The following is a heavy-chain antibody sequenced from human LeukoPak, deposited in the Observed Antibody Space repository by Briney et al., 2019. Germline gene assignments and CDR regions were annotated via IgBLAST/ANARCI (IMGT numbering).Heavy chain of an antibody. CDR2: ISYDGSNK. J-gene: IGHJ4*02. CDR3: ARDQYSTLDY. V-gene: IGHV3-30*04. Sequence: GGTLRLSCAVSGFTFSSYAMHWVRQAPAKGLEWVTVISYDGSNKYYADSGKGRFTISRENSKNTLYLQMNSLRAEDTAVYYCARDQYSTLDYWGQGTLVTVSS. CDR1: GFTFSSYA. D-gene: IGHD6-13*01.